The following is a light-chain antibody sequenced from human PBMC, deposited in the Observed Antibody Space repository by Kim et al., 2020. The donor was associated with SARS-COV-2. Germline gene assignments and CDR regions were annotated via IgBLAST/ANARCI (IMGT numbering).Light chain of an antibody. CDR1: QIVGNNY. Sequence: PGETATLSCRASQIVGNNYLAWYHQKPGQAPRLLIHTASIRATGIPDRFRGSGSGTDFTLTISRLEPEDFAVFYCHQHAAAPWTFGQGTKVDIK. CDR3: HQHAAAPWT. CDR2: TAS. V-gene: IGKV3-20*01. J-gene: IGKJ1*01.